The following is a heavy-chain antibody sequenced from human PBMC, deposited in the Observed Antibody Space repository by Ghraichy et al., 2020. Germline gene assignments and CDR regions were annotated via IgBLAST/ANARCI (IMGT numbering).Heavy chain of an antibody. V-gene: IGHV4-59*01. CDR2: IYYSGTT. Sequence: SETLSLTCTVSGDSITSYWWSWIRQPPGKGLEWIGYIYYSGTTNYNPSLKSRVTMSVDTSKNQFSLKLSSVTAADTAVYYCARDRSGGYYWFDPCGQGTLVTVSS. J-gene: IGHJ5*02. CDR1: GDSITSYW. D-gene: IGHD5-12*01. CDR3: ARDRSGGYYWFDP.